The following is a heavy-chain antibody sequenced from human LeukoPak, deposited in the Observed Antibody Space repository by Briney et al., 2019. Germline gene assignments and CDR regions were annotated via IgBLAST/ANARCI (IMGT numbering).Heavy chain of an antibody. Sequence: GGSLRPSGAPSGSTAGSTYMSWSPQAPGKGLEWVSVIYSGGSTYYADSVKGRFTISRDNSKNTLYLQMNSLRAEDTAVYYCARDGITMVRGVITTTYFDYWGQGTLVTVSS. CDR3: ARDGITMVRGVITTTYFDY. D-gene: IGHD3-10*01. CDR1: GSTAGSTY. V-gene: IGHV3-53*01. CDR2: IYSGGST. J-gene: IGHJ4*02.